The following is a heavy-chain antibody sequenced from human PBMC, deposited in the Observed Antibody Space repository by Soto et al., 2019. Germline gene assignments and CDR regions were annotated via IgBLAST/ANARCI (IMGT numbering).Heavy chain of an antibody. Sequence: ASVKVSCKASGYTFTSYAMHWVRQAPGQRLEWMGWINAGNGNTKYSQKFQGRVTITRDTSASTAYMELSSLRSEDTAVYYCASSYSNYALIDYYYYGMDVWGKGTTVTVPS. V-gene: IGHV1-3*01. CDR3: ASSYSNYALIDYYYYGMDV. CDR1: GYTFTSYA. CDR2: INAGNGNT. J-gene: IGHJ6*04. D-gene: IGHD4-4*01.